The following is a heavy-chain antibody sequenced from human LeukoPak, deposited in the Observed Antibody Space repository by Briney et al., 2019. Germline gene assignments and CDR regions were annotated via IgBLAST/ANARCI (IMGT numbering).Heavy chain of an antibody. CDR2: MNPNSGNT. D-gene: IGHD3-10*01. Sequence: ASVKVSCKASGYTFTSYDINWVRQATGQGLEWMGWMNPNSGNTGYAQKFQGRVTMTRNTSISTAYMELSSLRSEDTAVFYCARGGGLFGESHFDYWGQGTLVTVSS. J-gene: IGHJ4*02. CDR3: ARGGGLFGESHFDY. CDR1: GYTFTSYD. V-gene: IGHV1-8*01.